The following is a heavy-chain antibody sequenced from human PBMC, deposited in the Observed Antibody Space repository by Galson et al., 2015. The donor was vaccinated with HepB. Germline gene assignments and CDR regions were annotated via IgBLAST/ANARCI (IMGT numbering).Heavy chain of an antibody. CDR2: ISASGETT. V-gene: IGHV3-23*01. CDR3: ARADFSGSGKLGETAEFFRY. J-gene: IGHJ1*01. D-gene: IGHD3-10*01. Sequence: SLRLSCAASGFPFTAFPMSWVRQAPGKGLEWVSTISASGETTHYADSVKGFFTISRDSYESTVRLQMNGLRAEDAADYYCARADFSGSGKLGETAEFFRYGGQGTLVTVSS. CDR1: GFPFTAFP.